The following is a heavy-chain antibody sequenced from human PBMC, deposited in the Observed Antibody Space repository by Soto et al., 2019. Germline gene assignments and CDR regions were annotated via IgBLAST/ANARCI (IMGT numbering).Heavy chain of an antibody. D-gene: IGHD3-9*01. J-gene: IGHJ3*02. CDR3: ARGPPRHAEYYDILTGYTTSLDAFDI. CDR2: MNPNSGNT. CDR1: GYTFTSYD. V-gene: IGHV1-8*01. Sequence: ASVKVSCKASGYTFTSYDINWVRQATGQGLEWMGWMNPNSGNTGYAQKLQGRVTMTRNTSISTAYMELSSLRSEDTAVYYCARGPPRHAEYYDILTGYTTSLDAFDIWGQGTMVTVSS.